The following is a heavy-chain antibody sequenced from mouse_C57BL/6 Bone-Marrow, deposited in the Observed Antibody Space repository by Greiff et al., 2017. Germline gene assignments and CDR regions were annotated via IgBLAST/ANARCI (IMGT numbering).Heavy chain of an antibody. J-gene: IGHJ4*01. Sequence: QVQLQPPGAELVRPGTSVKLSCKASGYTFTSYWMHWVKQRPGQGLEWIGVIDPSDSYTNYNQKFKGKATLTVDTSSSTAYMQLSSLTSEDSAVYYCEREDDYDGYYAMDYWGQGTSVTVSS. CDR3: EREDDYDGYYAMDY. D-gene: IGHD2-4*01. CDR1: GYTFTSYW. V-gene: IGHV1-59*01. CDR2: IDPSDSYT.